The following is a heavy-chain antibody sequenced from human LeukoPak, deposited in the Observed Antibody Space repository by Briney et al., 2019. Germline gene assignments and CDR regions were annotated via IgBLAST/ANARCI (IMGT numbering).Heavy chain of an antibody. CDR2: ISTYNGNT. V-gene: IGHV1-18*01. CDR3: ARALIVVVKEAFDI. D-gene: IGHD3-22*01. J-gene: IGHJ3*02. Sequence: GASVKVSCKASGYTFTRYGISWVRQAPGQGLEWMGWISTYNGNTNYAQKLQGRVTMTTDTSTSTAYMELRSLRSDDTAVYYCARALIVVVKEAFDIWGQGTMVTVSS. CDR1: GYTFTRYG.